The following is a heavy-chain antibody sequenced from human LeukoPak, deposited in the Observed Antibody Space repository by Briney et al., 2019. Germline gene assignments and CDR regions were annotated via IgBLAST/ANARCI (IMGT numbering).Heavy chain of an antibody. V-gene: IGHV3-53*05. CDR2: IYSGGST. D-gene: IGHD4-17*01. Sequence: GGSLRLSCAASGFTVSSNYMSWVRQAPVKGLEWVSVIYSGGSTYYADSVKGRFTISRDNSKNTLYLQMNSLRAEDTAVYYCARAVSTVTESDPFDIWGQGTMVTVSS. CDR3: ARAVSTVTESDPFDI. J-gene: IGHJ3*02. CDR1: GFTVSSNY.